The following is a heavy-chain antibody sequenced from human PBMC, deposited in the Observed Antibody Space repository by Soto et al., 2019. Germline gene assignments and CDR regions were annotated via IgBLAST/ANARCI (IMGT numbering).Heavy chain of an antibody. V-gene: IGHV1-8*02. J-gene: IGHJ4*02. Sequence: ASVKVSCKASGYTFTDYDINWVRQAAGQGLEWMGWMNPNTGNTASAQKFQGRLTLTRDTSISTAYLDLSSLTSEDTAVEFCARRFSSYSDHWAQGTLVTVSS. CDR3: ARRFSSYSDH. CDR1: GYTFTDYD. CDR2: MNPNTGNT. D-gene: IGHD3-10*01.